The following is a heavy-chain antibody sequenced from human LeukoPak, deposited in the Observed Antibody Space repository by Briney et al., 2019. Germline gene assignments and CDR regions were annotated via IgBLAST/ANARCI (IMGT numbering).Heavy chain of an antibody. Sequence: GGSLRVSCAASGFTFSSNAMSCVRQAPGKGLEWVSAISGSGGSTYYADSVKGRFTISRDNSKITLYLQMNSLRAEDTAVYYCAKCDSGSYYGPSSHSWGQGTMVTVSS. CDR1: GFTFSSNA. V-gene: IGHV3-23*01. CDR2: ISGSGGST. D-gene: IGHD1-26*01. CDR3: AKCDSGSYYGPSSHS. J-gene: IGHJ3*02.